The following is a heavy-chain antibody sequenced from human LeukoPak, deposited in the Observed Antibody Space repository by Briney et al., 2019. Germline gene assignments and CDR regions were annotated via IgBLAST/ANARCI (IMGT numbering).Heavy chain of an antibody. V-gene: IGHV3-23*01. CDR2: ISGSGGST. CDR1: GFTFSSYA. CDR3: ANGHCSSTSCYWVDYYYGMDV. D-gene: IGHD2-2*01. Sequence: GGSLRLSCAASGFTFSSYAMSWVRQAPGKGLEWVSAISGSGGSTYYADSVKGRFTISRDNSKNTLYLQMNSLRAEDTAVYYCANGHCSSTSCYWVDYYYGMDVWGQGTTVTVSS. J-gene: IGHJ6*02.